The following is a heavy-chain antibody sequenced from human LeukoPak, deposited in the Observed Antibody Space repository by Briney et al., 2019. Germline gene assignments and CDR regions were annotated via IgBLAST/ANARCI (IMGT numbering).Heavy chain of an antibody. J-gene: IGHJ4*02. CDR3: AKDLGYCSGGSCQIGNY. CDR2: IWYDGSNE. D-gene: IGHD2-15*01. CDR1: GFTFSSYG. V-gene: IGHV3-33*06. Sequence: GGSLRLSCAASGFTFSSYGMHWVRQAPGKGLEWVAVIWYDGSNEYYADSVKGRFTTSRDNSKNTLYLQMNSLRAEDTAVYYCAKDLGYCSGGSCQIGNYWGQGTLVTVSS.